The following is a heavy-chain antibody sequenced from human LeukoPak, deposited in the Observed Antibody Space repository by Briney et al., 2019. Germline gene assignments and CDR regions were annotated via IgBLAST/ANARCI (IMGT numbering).Heavy chain of an antibody. CDR1: GGSISSYY. V-gene: IGHV4-59*12. CDR3: ARGRRTQYSYAGVSAFDI. J-gene: IGHJ3*02. CDR2: IYYSGST. D-gene: IGHD5-18*01. Sequence: SETLSLTCTVSGGSISSYYWSWIRQPPGKGLEWIGYIYYSGSTNYNPSLKSRVTISVDTSKNQFSLKLSSVTAADTAVYYCARGRRTQYSYAGVSAFDIWGQGTMVTVSS.